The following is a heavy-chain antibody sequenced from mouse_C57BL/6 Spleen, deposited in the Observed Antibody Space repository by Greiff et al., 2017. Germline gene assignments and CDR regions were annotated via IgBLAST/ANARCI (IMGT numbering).Heavy chain of an antibody. J-gene: IGHJ2*01. Sequence: VKLQESGPELVKPGASVKISCKASGYAFSSSWMNWVKQRPGKGLEWIGRIYPGDGDTNYNGKFKGKATLTADKSSSTAYMQLSSLTSEDSAVYFCATAREDYWGQGTTLTVSS. CDR2: IYPGDGDT. CDR3: ATAREDY. V-gene: IGHV1-82*01. CDR1: GYAFSSSW. D-gene: IGHD3-1*01.